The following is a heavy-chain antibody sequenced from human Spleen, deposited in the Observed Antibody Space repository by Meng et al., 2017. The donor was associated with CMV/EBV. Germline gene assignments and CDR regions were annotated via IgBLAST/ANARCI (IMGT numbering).Heavy chain of an antibody. D-gene: IGHD3-16*02. CDR3: ARTYHYGWKNYHYLDY. J-gene: IGHJ4*02. CDR2: VDTSTESP. V-gene: IGHV7-4-1*02. Sequence: LHWVQQAPGQGLEWIGMVDTSTESPTYAQDFLARIVVSSDIAVSTAYLHINSLAADDTAIYFCARTYHYGWKNYHYLDYWGQGAQVTVSS.